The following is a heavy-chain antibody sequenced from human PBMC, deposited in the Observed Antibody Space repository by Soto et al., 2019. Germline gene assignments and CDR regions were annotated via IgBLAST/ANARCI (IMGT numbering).Heavy chain of an antibody. J-gene: IGHJ4*02. CDR2: ISGSGGST. Sequence: PGGSLRLSCAASGFTFSSYAMSWVRQAPGKGLEWVSAISGSGGSTYYADSVKGRFTISRDNSKNTLYLQMNSLRAEDTAVYYCARAYYDILTGYYGVSYFDYWGQGTLVTVSS. V-gene: IGHV3-23*01. D-gene: IGHD3-9*01. CDR1: GFTFSSYA. CDR3: ARAYYDILTGYYGVSYFDY.